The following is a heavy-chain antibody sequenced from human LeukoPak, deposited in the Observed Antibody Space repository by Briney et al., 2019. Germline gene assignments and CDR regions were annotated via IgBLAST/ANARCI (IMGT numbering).Heavy chain of an antibody. CDR3: AKESTTYYYYGMHV. J-gene: IGHJ6*02. Sequence: PGRSLRLSCAVSGFTFSNYAMHWVRQAQGKGLEWVAVISYDGTNKYYPDSLKGRFTISRDNSYNTLYLQMDSLTAEDTALYYCAKESTTYYYYGMHVWGQGTTVTVSS. V-gene: IGHV3-30*18. D-gene: IGHD2/OR15-2a*01. CDR1: GFTFSNYA. CDR2: ISYDGTNK.